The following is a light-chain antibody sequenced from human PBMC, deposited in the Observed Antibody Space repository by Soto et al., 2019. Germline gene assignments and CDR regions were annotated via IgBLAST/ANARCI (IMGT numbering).Light chain of an antibody. CDR2: GAS. Sequence: IVTTQSPATLSVSPGEIATLSCRASQSVSSNLAWYQQKPGQAPRLLIYGASTRATGIPARFSGSGSGADFTLTISTLEPEDFAVYDCQQRSSWPITFGQGTRVEIK. CDR3: QQRSSWPIT. J-gene: IGKJ5*01. CDR1: QSVSSN. V-gene: IGKV3-15*01.